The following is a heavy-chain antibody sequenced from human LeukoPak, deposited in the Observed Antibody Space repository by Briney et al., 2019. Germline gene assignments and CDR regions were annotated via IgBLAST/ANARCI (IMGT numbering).Heavy chain of an antibody. CDR1: GYTFTSYY. CDR3: ARERGEYCSSTSCYTYRWFDP. CDR2: INPSGDST. J-gene: IGHJ5*02. D-gene: IGHD2-2*02. Sequence: ASVKVSCKASGYTFTSYYMGWVRQAPGQGLEWMGIINPSGDSTSYAQKFQGRVTMTRDTSTSTVYMELSSLRSEDTAVYYCARERGEYCSSTSCYTYRWFDPWGQGTLVTVSS. V-gene: IGHV1-46*03.